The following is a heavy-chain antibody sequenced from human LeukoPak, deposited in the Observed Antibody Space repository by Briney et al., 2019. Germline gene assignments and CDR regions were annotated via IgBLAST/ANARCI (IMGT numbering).Heavy chain of an antibody. CDR2: INHSGST. CDR3: ATAGYCSSTSCYWGYYYYYMDV. CDR1: GGSFSGYY. V-gene: IGHV4-34*01. Sequence: PSETLSLTRAVYGGSFSGYYWSWIRQPPGKGLEWNGEINHSGSTNYNPSLKSRVTISVDTSKNQFSLKLSSVTAADTAVYYCATAGYCSSTSCYWGYYYYYMDVWGKGTTVTVSS. D-gene: IGHD2-2*01. J-gene: IGHJ6*03.